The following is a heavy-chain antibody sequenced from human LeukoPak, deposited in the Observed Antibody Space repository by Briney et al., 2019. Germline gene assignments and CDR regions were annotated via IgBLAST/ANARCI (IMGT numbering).Heavy chain of an antibody. CDR2: IHPRSGYS. CDR1: GYTFTDYD. V-gene: IGHV1-8*01. CDR3: ARVTSGMRHNWFDP. D-gene: IGHD2-2*01. Sequence: ASVKVSCKTSGYTFTDYDVNWVRQAPGQGLEWMGYIHPRSGYSESAQRFQGRLSMTRDVSTDTAYMELSTLTSDDTAVYYCARVTSGMRHNWFDPWGQGTLIIVSS. J-gene: IGHJ5*02.